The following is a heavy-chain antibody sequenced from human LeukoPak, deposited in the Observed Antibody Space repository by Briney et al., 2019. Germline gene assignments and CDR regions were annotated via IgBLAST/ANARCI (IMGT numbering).Heavy chain of an antibody. CDR1: GFTFSSYA. CDR3: AKLDSSSSAMDV. Sequence: PGGSLRLSCAASGFTFSSYAMGWVRQAPGKGLEWVSAISGSGGSTYYADSVKGRFTISRDNSKNTLYLQMNSLRAEDTAVYYCAKLDSSSSAMDVWGKGSPVTVSS. D-gene: IGHD2-2*01. V-gene: IGHV3-23*01. J-gene: IGHJ6*03. CDR2: ISGSGGST.